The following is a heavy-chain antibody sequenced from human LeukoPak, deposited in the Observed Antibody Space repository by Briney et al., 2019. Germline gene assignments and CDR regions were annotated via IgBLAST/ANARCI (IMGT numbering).Heavy chain of an antibody. Sequence: ASVKVSCKASGYTFTDYYMHWVRQAPGQGLEWMGWINLNSGGTNFAQRFQGRVTMTRDTAISTAYMDLSRLISDDTAVYYCEKDAGYCTGGSCRYFDHWGQGTLVTVSS. CDR1: GYTFTDYY. CDR3: EKDAGYCTGGSCRYFDH. J-gene: IGHJ4*02. D-gene: IGHD2-15*01. V-gene: IGHV1-2*02. CDR2: INLNSGGT.